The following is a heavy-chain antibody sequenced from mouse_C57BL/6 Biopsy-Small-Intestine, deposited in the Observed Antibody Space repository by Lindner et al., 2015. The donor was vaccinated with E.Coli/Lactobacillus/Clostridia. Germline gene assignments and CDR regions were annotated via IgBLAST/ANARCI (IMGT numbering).Heavy chain of an antibody. D-gene: IGHD2-4*01. J-gene: IGHJ2*01. V-gene: IGHV3-1*01. CDR3: ARGGLRRGYYFGY. CDR2: ISYSGST. Sequence: VQLQESGPGMVKPSQSLSLTCTVTGYSITSGYDWHWIRHFPGNKLEWMGYISYSGSTNYNPSLKSRISITHDTSKNHFFLKLNSVTTEDTATYYCARGGLRRGYYFGYWGQGTTLTVSS. CDR1: GYSITSGYD.